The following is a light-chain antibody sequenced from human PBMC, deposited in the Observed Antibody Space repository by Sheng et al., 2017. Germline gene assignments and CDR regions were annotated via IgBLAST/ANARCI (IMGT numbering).Light chain of an antibody. V-gene: IGLV2-14*03. J-gene: IGLJ1*01. CDR1: SSDIGGYNY. CDR2: AVS. Sequence: QSALTQPASVSGSPGQSITISCSGISSDIGGYNYVSWYQQHPGNAPRLIIYAVSNRPSGISNSFSASKSGNTASLNIDGLQAEDEAEYFCASYKSNSYFFGSGTKVTVL. CDR3: ASYKSNSYF.